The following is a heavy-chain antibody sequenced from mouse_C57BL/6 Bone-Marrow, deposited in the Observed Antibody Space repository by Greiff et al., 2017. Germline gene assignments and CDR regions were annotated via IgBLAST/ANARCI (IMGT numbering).Heavy chain of an antibody. CDR3: ARTISDGAVSMMEDY. V-gene: IGHV1-55*01. D-gene: IGHD2-3*01. CDR2: IYPGSGST. J-gene: IGHJ2*01. Sequence: QVQLQQPGAELVKPGASVKMSCKASGYTFTSYWITWVKQRPGQGLEWIGDIYPGSGSTNYNEKFKSKATLTVDTSSSTAYMQLSSLTSEDSAVYYCARTISDGAVSMMEDYWGQGTTLTVSS. CDR1: GYTFTSYW.